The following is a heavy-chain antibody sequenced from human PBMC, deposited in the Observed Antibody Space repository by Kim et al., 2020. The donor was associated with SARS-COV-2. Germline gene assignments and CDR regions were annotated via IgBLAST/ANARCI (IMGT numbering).Heavy chain of an antibody. D-gene: IGHD3-22*01. J-gene: IGHJ4*02. Sequence: GGSLRLSCAASGFSFSNYEMNWVRQAPGKGLEWVSYISGRGRKIYYADSLAGRFTISRDNAKNSLYLQMNSLRVEDTAVYYCARLDNYRGYFFDYWGQGT. V-gene: IGHV3-48*03. CDR2: ISGRGRKI. CDR3: ARLDNYRGYFFDY. CDR1: GFSFSNYE.